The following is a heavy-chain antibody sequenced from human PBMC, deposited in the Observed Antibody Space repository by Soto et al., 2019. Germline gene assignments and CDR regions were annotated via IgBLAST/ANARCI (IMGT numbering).Heavy chain of an antibody. D-gene: IGHD2-15*01. Sequence: SVKVSCKASGGTFSSYAFSWVRQAPGQGLEWMGGIIPIYGRANYAQKFQGRATITRDTSTSTAYMELSSLRSEDTAVYYCARDLGGWPDYWGQGTLVTVSS. CDR3: ARDLGGWPDY. V-gene: IGHV1-69*05. CDR1: GGTFSSYA. CDR2: IIPIYGRA. J-gene: IGHJ4*02.